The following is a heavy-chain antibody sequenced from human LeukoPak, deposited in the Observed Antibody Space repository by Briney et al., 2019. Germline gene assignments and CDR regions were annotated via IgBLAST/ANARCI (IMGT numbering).Heavy chain of an antibody. CDR2: IYSGGSS. V-gene: IGHV3-53*01. J-gene: IGHJ4*02. Sequence: GGSLRLSCAASGFTVSSNYMSWVRQAPGKGLEWVSVIYSGGSSYYADSVKGRFTISRDNSKNTLYLQMNSLRAEDTAVYYCASLYSSSWYSPDYWGQGTLVTVSS. CDR3: ASLYSSSWYSPDY. D-gene: IGHD6-13*01. CDR1: GFTVSSNY.